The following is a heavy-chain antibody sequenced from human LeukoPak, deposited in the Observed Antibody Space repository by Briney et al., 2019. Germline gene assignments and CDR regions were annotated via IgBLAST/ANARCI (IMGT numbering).Heavy chain of an antibody. J-gene: IGHJ4*02. CDR2: INPNSGGT. D-gene: IGHD2-2*01. Sequence: ASVKVSCKASGYTFTGYYMHWVRQAPGQGLEWMGWINPNSGGTNYAQKFQGRVTMTRGTSISTAYMELSSLKSEDTAVYYCARALRYCSTTSCQYYFDYWGQGTLVTVSS. V-gene: IGHV1-2*02. CDR1: GYTFTGYY. CDR3: ARALRYCSTTSCQYYFDY.